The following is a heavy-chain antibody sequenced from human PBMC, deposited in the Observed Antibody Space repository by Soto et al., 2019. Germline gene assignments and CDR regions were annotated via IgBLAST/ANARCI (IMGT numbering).Heavy chain of an antibody. CDR2: ISYDGSNK. CDR3: ARDPGYYYDSSGYYYRSYFDY. Sequence: GGSLRLSCAASGFTFSSYAMHWVRQAPGKGLEWVAVISYDGSNKYYADSVKGRFTISRDNSKNTLYLQMNSLRAEDTAVYYCARDPGYYYDSSGYYYRSYFDYWGQGTLVTVSS. CDR1: GFTFSSYA. V-gene: IGHV3-30-3*01. D-gene: IGHD3-22*01. J-gene: IGHJ4*02.